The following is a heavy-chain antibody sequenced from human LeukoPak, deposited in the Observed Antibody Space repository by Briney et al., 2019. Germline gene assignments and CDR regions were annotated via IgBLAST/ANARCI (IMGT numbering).Heavy chain of an antibody. CDR1: GFTFSTYD. Sequence: GGSLRLSCAASGFTFSTYDMNWVRQAPGKGLEWVSYVSRSGSTIYYADSVKGRFTISRDNARNSLYLQMNSLRVEDTAVYYCARGKTGADGGQGTLVTVSS. V-gene: IGHV3-48*03. CDR3: ARGKTGAD. J-gene: IGHJ4*02. CDR2: VSRSGSTI. D-gene: IGHD2-8*02.